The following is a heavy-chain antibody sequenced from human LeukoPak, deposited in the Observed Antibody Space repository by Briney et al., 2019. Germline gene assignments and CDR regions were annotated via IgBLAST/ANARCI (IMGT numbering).Heavy chain of an antibody. D-gene: IGHD3/OR15-3a*01. CDR3: ARHDGMILPV. V-gene: IGHV3-49*04. J-gene: IGHJ4*01. CDR1: GFTFGDHS. Sequence: PGGSLRLSCTGSGFTFGDHSMSWVRQAPGKGLEWIGFITSKPFGETSHYAASVSGGFTFSRDDSKSIAYLQMNSLKTEDTAVYYCARHDGMILPVWGHGTLVTVSS. CDR2: ITSKPFGETS.